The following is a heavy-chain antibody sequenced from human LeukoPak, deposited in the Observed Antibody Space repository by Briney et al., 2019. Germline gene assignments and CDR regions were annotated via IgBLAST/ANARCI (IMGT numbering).Heavy chain of an antibody. Sequence: GGPLTLSCAPSGFSVGAPYMNWVRQAPGKGLEWVAHITSGGSDTHYADSVKDRFTVSRDTASNSLFVQMNVLRDDDTAVYYCARLFASWGQGTLVTVSS. V-gene: IGHV3-48*02. CDR1: GFSVGAPY. D-gene: IGHD3-16*01. CDR3: ARLFAS. J-gene: IGHJ4*02. CDR2: ITSGGSDT.